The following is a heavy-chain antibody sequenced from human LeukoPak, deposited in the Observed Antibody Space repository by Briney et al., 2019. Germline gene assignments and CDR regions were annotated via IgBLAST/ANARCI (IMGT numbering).Heavy chain of an antibody. V-gene: IGHV4-59*08. CDR2: IYDNWTT. CDR3: ARQAYWGGYFTIDY. D-gene: IGHD3-3*01. J-gene: IGHJ4*02. CDR1: GASISSYY. Sequence: SETLSLTCTVSGASISSYYWSWIRQPPGKGLEWIRYIYDNWTTNYNPSLKSRVTMSVDTSKNQFSLKLSSVTAADTAVYYCARQAYWGGYFTIDYWGQGTLVTVSS.